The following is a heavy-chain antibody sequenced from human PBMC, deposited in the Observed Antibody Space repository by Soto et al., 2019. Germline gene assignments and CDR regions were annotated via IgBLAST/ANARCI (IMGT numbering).Heavy chain of an antibody. V-gene: IGHV3-21*01. J-gene: IGHJ6*02. CDR2: INSNSVYI. CDR3: ARGDLVTTASYGMDV. Sequence: EVLLMESGGGLVKPGGSLRLSCAGSGFTFSTYTIHWVRQAPGKGLEWVSSINSNSVYIYYAASVKGRFAISRDNAKNSVSLQMNSLRDEDTAVYYCARGDLVTTASYGMDVWGQGTTVTVSS. D-gene: IGHD5-12*01. CDR1: GFTFSTYT.